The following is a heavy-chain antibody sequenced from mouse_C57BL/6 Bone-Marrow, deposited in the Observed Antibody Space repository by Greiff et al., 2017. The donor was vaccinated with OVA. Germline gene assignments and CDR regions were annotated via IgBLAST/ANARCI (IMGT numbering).Heavy chain of an antibody. Sequence: VQLKESGAELVRPGTSVKVSCKASGYAFTNYLIEWVKQRPGQGLEWIGVINPGSGGTNYNEKFKGKATLTADKSSSTAYMQLSSLTSEDSAVYFCARWTDYWGQGTTLTVSS. V-gene: IGHV1-54*01. J-gene: IGHJ2*01. CDR1: GYAFTNYL. CDR3: ARWTDY. CDR2: INPGSGGT.